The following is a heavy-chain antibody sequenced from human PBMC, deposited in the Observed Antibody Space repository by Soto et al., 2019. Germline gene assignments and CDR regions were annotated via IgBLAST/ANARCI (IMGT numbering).Heavy chain of an antibody. V-gene: IGHV1-2*04. D-gene: IGHD5-12*01. CDR3: ARGPRGSPDIEATIVGGHYFDY. CDR1: GYTFTGYY. Sequence: VKVSCKASGYTFTGYYMHWVRQAPGQGLEWMGWINPNSGGTNYAQKFQGWVTMTRDTSISTAYMELSRLRSDDTAVYYCARGPRGSPDIEATIVGGHYFDYWGQGTLVTVSS. CDR2: INPNSGGT. J-gene: IGHJ4*02.